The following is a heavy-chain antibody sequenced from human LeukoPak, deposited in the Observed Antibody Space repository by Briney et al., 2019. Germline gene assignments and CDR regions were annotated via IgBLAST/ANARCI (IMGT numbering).Heavy chain of an antibody. Sequence: GASVKVSCKSSGYTFTTYDISWVRQAPGQGLEWMGWISAYNGDTNYAQKLQGRLTMTTDTSTSTAYMELRSLRSDDTAVYYCARLGQLQEYDYWGQGTLVTVSS. CDR3: ARLGQLQEYDY. V-gene: IGHV1-18*01. CDR1: GYTFTTYD. J-gene: IGHJ4*02. D-gene: IGHD5-24*01. CDR2: ISAYNGDT.